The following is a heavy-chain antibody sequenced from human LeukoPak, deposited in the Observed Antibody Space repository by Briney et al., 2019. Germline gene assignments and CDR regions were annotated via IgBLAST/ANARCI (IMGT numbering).Heavy chain of an antibody. D-gene: IGHD4-17*01. CDR3: ASGDYANCYCYRDV. J-gene: IGHJ6*03. CDR1: GGSISSGCYY. CDR2: HYTSGNT. V-gene: IGHV4-61*02. Sequence: SQTLSLTCTVSGGSISSGCYYWSCQRPPDGKGLEWSRRHYTSGNTNYTPSLRSRITISVDMSKNQFHLTLSSVTAADTAVYYCASGDYANCYCYRDVWGKGTTATVSS.